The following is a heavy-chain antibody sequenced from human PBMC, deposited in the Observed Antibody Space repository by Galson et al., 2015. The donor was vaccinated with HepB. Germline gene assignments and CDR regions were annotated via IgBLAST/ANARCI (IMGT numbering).Heavy chain of an antibody. D-gene: IGHD2-21*01. V-gene: IGHV3-30*18. Sequence: SLRLSCAVSGFTFSNYGMHWVRQAPGKGLEWVALISYDERKKCYADSVAGRFTVSRDNSKNTVHLQMDGLKPEDTALYYCVKGGACGGGNCYFYYLDQWGQGTPVTVSS. CDR2: ISYDERKK. CDR3: VKGGACGGGNCYFYYLDQ. J-gene: IGHJ4*02. CDR1: GFTFSNYG.